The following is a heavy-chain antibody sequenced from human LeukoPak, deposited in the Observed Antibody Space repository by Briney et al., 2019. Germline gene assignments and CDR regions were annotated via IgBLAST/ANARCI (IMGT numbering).Heavy chain of an antibody. CDR3: ASFYGSGYGPGGGYFDY. Sequence: PSETLSLTCTVSGGSISSYYWSWIRQSPGKGLEWIGYIYYSGSTNYNPSLKSRVTISVDTSKNQFSLKLSSVTAADTAVYYCASFYGSGYGPGGGYFDYWGQGTLVTVSS. CDR1: GGSISSYY. CDR2: IYYSGST. D-gene: IGHD5-12*01. V-gene: IGHV4-59*08. J-gene: IGHJ4*02.